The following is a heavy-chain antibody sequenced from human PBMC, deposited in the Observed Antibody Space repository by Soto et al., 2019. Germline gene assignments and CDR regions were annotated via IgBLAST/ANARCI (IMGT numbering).Heavy chain of an antibody. Sequence: QVQLQQSGPGLVKPSQTLSLICAISGDSVSSASATWSWIRQSPSGRLEWLGRTYYRSKWHNDSDVSVTRRIDTIPETSKNKLSLQLSSVTLEDKAVYFCAGSGSGYQWYFDVWGRGSLVTVSS. CDR1: GDSVSSASAT. CDR3: AGSGSGYQWYFDV. D-gene: IGHD5-18*01. V-gene: IGHV6-1*01. CDR2: TYYRSKWHN. J-gene: IGHJ2*01.